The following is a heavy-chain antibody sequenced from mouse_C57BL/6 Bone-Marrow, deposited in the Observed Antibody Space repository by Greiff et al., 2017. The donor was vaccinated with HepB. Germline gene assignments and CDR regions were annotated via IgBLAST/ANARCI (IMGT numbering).Heavy chain of an antibody. CDR2: INPSTGGT. V-gene: IGHV1-42*01. J-gene: IGHJ4*01. D-gene: IGHD4-1*01. Sequence: EVQLQESGPELVKPGASVKISCKASGYSFTGYYMNWVKQSPEKSLEWIGEINPSTGGTTYNQTFKAKATLTVDKSSSTAYMQLKSLTSEDSAVYYCAELGRDYYAMDYWGQGTSVTVSS. CDR1: GYSFTGYY. CDR3: AELGRDYYAMDY.